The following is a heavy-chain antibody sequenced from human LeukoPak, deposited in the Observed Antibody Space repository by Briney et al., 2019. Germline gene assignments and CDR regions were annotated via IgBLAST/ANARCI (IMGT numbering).Heavy chain of an antibody. CDR1: GFTFSNYG. D-gene: IGHD4-23*01. CDR2: IWYDGINK. Sequence: GGSLRLSCAASGFTFSNYGMHWVRQAPGKGLEWVAVIWYDGINKFHADSVRGRFTISRDNSKNTVYLQMNSLRAEDTAVYYCASHVYGGSPFDVWGQGTMVTVSS. CDR3: ASHVYGGSPFDV. J-gene: IGHJ3*01. V-gene: IGHV3-33*01.